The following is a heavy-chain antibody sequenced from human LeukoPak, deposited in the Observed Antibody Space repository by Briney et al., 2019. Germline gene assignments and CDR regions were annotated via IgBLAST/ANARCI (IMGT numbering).Heavy chain of an antibody. CDR3: TTVAEGSYYYYMDV. J-gene: IGHJ6*03. CDR2: ISSSGSTI. D-gene: IGHD6-19*01. CDR1: GFTFSSYE. V-gene: IGHV3-48*03. Sequence: GGSLRLSCAASGFTFSSYEMNWVRQAPGKGLEWVSYISSSGSTIYYADSVKGRFTISRDNAKNSLYLQMNSLRAEDTAVYCCTTVAEGSYYYYMDVWGKGTTVTISS.